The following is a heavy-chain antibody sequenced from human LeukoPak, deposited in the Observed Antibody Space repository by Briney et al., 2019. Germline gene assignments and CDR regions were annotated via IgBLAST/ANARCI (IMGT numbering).Heavy chain of an antibody. CDR3: ARHGVGLGYYYVDV. CDR1: GGSFSGYY. V-gene: IGHV4-34*01. Sequence: SETLSLTCAVYGGSFSGYYWSWIRQPPGKGLEWIGEINHSGSTNYNPSLKSRVTISVDTSKNQFSLKLSSVTAADTAVYYCARHGVGLGYYYVDVWGKGTTVTISS. J-gene: IGHJ6*03. CDR2: INHSGST. D-gene: IGHD3-16*01.